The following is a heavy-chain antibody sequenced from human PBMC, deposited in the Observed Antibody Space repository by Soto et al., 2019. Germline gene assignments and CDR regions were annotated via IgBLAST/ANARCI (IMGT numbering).Heavy chain of an antibody. J-gene: IGHJ4*02. CDR3: VSDRGYGHASVPYS. CDR1: GFAFSSYG. CDR2: ISYDGSLQ. D-gene: IGHD5-18*01. V-gene: IGHV3-30*03. Sequence: QAQLVESGGGVVQPGRSLRLSCAASGFAFSSYGMHWVRQAPGTGLEWVAVISYDGSLQHYADSVKGRFTISRDNAKNMVLLQMSSLRAEDTAVYYCVSDRGYGHASVPYSWGKGTLVSVS.